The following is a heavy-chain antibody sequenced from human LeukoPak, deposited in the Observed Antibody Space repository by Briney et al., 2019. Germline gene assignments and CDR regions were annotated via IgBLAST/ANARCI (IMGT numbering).Heavy chain of an antibody. Sequence: PGGSLRLSCVGSGFTFSGYWMNWVRQAPGKGLERVASINQDGSETYPVDSVKGRFTIYRDNAKNSLYLQMNSLNVDDTAVYYCARETFCTNDRCYSDYRGQGTLVTVSS. V-gene: IGHV3-7*04. CDR3: ARETFCTNDRCYSDY. CDR2: INQDGSET. CDR1: GFTFSGYW. J-gene: IGHJ4*02. D-gene: IGHD2-8*01.